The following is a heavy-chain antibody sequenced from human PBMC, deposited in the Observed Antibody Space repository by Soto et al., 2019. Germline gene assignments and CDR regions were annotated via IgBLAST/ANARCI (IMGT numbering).Heavy chain of an antibody. CDR3: AKDLAATATGDSFDI. CDR2: VTNSGSNT. CDR1: GFTFSTYA. V-gene: IGHV3-23*01. Sequence: EVQLLESGGGLVQPGGSLRLSCAASGFTFSTYAMNWVRQAPGKGLEWVSSVTNSGSNTYHADSVKGRFTISRDNSKNMLFLQTTIQRGEDTVLYYCAKDLAATATGDSFDIWGQGPMVTVSS. D-gene: IGHD1-1*01. J-gene: IGHJ3*02.